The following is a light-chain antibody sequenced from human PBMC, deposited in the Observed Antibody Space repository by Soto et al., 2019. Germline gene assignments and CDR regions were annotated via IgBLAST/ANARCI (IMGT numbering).Light chain of an antibody. V-gene: IGLV2-14*01. J-gene: IGLJ3*02. CDR3: SSYSSTSTRV. Sequence: QSVLTQPASVSGSPGQSITISCTGTSSDVGGYSYVSWYQQHPGKVPKLMIYGVSNRPSGVSNRFSGSKSGNTASLTISGLQAEDEADYYCSSYSSTSTRVFGGGTKLTVL. CDR2: GVS. CDR1: SSDVGGYSY.